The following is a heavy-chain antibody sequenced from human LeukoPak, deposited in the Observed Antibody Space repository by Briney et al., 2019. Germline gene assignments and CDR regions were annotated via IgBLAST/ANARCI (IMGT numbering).Heavy chain of an antibody. CDR2: MNPNSGNT. D-gene: IGHD4-17*01. J-gene: IGHJ6*03. Sequence: ASVKVSCKASGYTFTSYDINWVRQATGQGLEWMGWMNPNSGNTGYAQKFQGRVTITRNISISTAYMELSSLRSEDTAVYYCARVDYGDYYYYYMDVWGKGTTVSVSS. V-gene: IGHV1-8*03. CDR3: ARVDYGDYYYYYMDV. CDR1: GYTFTSYD.